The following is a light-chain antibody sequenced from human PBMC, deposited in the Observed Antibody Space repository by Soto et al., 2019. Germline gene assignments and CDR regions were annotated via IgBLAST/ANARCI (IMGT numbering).Light chain of an antibody. CDR2: GAS. CDR1: QSVSSNY. Sequence: IVMTQSPSTLSVSPGERATLSCRASQSVSSNYLTWYQQKPGQAPRLLIYGASSRATGIPDRFSGSGSGTDFTLTISRLEPEDFAVYYCQQYGSSGTFGQGTKVDTK. CDR3: QQYGSSGT. J-gene: IGKJ1*01. V-gene: IGKV3-20*01.